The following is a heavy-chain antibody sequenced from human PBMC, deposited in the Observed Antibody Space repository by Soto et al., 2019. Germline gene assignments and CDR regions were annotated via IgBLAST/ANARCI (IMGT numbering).Heavy chain of an antibody. CDR1: GYTFTSYG. J-gene: IGHJ6*02. V-gene: IGHV1-18*01. D-gene: IGHD6-13*01. Sequence: ASVKVSCKASGYTFTSYGISWVRQAPGQGLEWMGWISAYNGNTNYAQKLQGRVTMTTDTSTSTAYMELRSLRSDDTVVYCCARDLGSSSWSYGMDVWGQGTTVTVSS. CDR2: ISAYNGNT. CDR3: ARDLGSSSWSYGMDV.